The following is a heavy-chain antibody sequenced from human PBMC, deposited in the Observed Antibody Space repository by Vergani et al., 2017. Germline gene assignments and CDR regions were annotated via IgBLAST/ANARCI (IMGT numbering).Heavy chain of an antibody. Sequence: QVQLQESGPGLVKPSQTLSLTCTVSGGSFSTGGQSWTWLRQSAGKGLEWIRRIYTSGATNYNPSLRSRAIMSVDASKTQFSLKLTSVTAADTAVYYCARDGGEYDKDALDVWGQGTKVTVTS. CDR3: ARDGGEYDKDALDV. CDR1: GGSFSTGGQS. D-gene: IGHD2-21*01. CDR2: IYTSGAT. V-gene: IGHV4-61*02. J-gene: IGHJ3*01.